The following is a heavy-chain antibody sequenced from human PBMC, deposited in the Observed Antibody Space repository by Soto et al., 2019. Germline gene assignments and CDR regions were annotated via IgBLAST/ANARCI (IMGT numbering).Heavy chain of an antibody. CDR1: GFSFSSYA. J-gene: IGHJ4*02. CDR2: ISGSGGDT. CDR3: TKADASGYNSLLFEN. D-gene: IGHD3-3*01. Sequence: EVQLLESGGGLVQPGGSLRLSCAASGFSFSSYAMSWIRRAPGKGLEWVSAISGSGGDTYYADSVKGRFTISRDNSKNTVSVQMNSLRAEYTAIYYCTKADASGYNSLLFENWGQGTLVTVSS. V-gene: IGHV3-23*01.